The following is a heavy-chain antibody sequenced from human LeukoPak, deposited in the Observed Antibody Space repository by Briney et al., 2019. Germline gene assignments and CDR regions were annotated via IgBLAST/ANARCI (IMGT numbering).Heavy chain of an antibody. CDR2: IKQNGNGK. V-gene: IGHV3-7*01. J-gene: IGHJ4*02. CDR1: GFTFDDYG. D-gene: IGHD3-10*01. Sequence: PGGSLRLSCAASGFTFDDYGMSWVRQAPGKGLEWVVNIKQNGNGKYYVDSGKGRFTISRDNAKNSLYLQMNSLRAEDTAMYYCARGKRFGELFYFDYWGQGTLVTVSS. CDR3: ARGKRFGELFYFDY.